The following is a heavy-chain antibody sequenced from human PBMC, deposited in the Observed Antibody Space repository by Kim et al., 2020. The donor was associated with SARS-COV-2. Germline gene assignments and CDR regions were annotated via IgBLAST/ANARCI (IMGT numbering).Heavy chain of an antibody. Sequence: GGSLRLSCAASGFTFDDYAMHWVRQAPGKGLEWVSGISWNSGSIGYADSVKGRFTISRDNAKNSLYLQMNSLRAEDTALYYCAKVRLRLGELSPYFDYWGQGTLVTVSS. CDR2: ISWNSGSI. CDR1: GFTFDDYA. J-gene: IGHJ4*02. V-gene: IGHV3-9*01. D-gene: IGHD3-16*02. CDR3: AKVRLRLGELSPYFDY.